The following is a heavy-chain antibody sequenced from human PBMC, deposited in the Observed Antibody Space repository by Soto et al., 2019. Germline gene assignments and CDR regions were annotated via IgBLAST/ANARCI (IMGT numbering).Heavy chain of an antibody. CDR1: GFTFDDYA. CDR2: ISWNSGSI. V-gene: IGHV3-9*01. Sequence: GGSLSLSCAASGFTFDDYAMHWVRQAPGKGLEWVSGISWNSGSIGYADSVKGRFTISRDNAKNSLYLQMNSLRAEDTALYYCAKDSDGIAVAGPSNWGQGTLVTVSS. CDR3: AKDSDGIAVAGPSN. D-gene: IGHD6-19*01. J-gene: IGHJ4*02.